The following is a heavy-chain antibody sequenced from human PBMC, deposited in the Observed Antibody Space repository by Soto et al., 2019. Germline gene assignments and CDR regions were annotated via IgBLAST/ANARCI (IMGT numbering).Heavy chain of an antibody. CDR3: ARDEGTIGWFDP. CDR2: IIPIFGTA. V-gene: IGHV1-69*13. J-gene: IGHJ5*02. D-gene: IGHD1-7*01. Sequence: AASVKVSCKAPGGTFSSYAISWVRQAPGQGLEWMGGIIPIFGTANYAQKFQGRVTITADESTSTAYMELSSLRSEDTAVYYCARDEGTIGWFDPWGQGTLVTVSS. CDR1: GGTFSSYA.